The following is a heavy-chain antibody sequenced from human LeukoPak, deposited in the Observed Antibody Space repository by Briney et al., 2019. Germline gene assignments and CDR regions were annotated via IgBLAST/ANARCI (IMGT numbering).Heavy chain of an antibody. Sequence: GGSLRLSCAASGFTFSSYAMSWVRQAPGKGLEWVSAISGSGGSTYYADSVKGRFTISRDNSKNTLYLQMNSLRAEDTAVYYCAREGGYCSSTSCYERYYMDVWGKGTTVTVSS. CDR3: AREGGYCSSTSCYERYYMDV. J-gene: IGHJ6*03. CDR2: ISGSGGST. D-gene: IGHD2-2*01. V-gene: IGHV3-23*01. CDR1: GFTFSSYA.